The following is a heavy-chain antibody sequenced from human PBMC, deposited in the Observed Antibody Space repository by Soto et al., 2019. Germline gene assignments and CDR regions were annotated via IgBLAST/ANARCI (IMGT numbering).Heavy chain of an antibody. D-gene: IGHD3-16*01. CDR2: ISWSSVSI. CDR3: AKDVRGRHQRRLFDF. Sequence: GGSLRLSCAASGFTFDDYARHWVRQAPGKGLEWVSGISWSSVSIGYADSVMGRFTISRDNAKNSLFLQMNSLRAEDTGLYYCAKDVRGRHQRRLFDFWGQGTVATVSS. J-gene: IGHJ4*02. CDR1: GFTFDDYA. V-gene: IGHV3-9*01.